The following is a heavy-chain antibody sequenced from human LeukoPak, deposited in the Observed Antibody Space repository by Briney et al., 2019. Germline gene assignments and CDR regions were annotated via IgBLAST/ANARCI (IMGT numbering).Heavy chain of an antibody. CDR1: GFTFSSLA. D-gene: IGHD1-1*01. V-gene: IGHV3-23*01. CDR2: IRSNGDTT. Sequence: GGSLRLSCAASGFTFSSLAMTWVRQAPGKGLEWVSTIRSNGDTTYNADSVKGRFTISRDNSKNTLYLELNSLRVEDTATFYCAKGQELDDGVFDSWGQGTMVTVSS. J-gene: IGHJ4*02. CDR3: AKGQELDDGVFDS.